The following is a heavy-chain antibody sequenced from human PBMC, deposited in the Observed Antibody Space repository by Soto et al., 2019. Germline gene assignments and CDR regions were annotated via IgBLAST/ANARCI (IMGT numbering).Heavy chain of an antibody. V-gene: IGHV4-59*01. Sequence: SWSLTLSCTASGCSFSNYYWSWIRQAPGKGLEWIGYIYYSGSTNYNPSLKSRVTISVYTSKNQFSLKLSSVTAADTAVYYCARGRGYRYVPEILFDYWGQGTLVTASS. CDR2: IYYSGST. CDR3: ARGRGYRYVPEILFDY. D-gene: IGHD5-18*01. CDR1: GCSFSNYY. J-gene: IGHJ4*02.